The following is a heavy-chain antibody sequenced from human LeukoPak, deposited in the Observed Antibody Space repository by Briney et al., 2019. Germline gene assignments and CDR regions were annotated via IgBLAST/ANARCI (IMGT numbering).Heavy chain of an antibody. CDR2: IYHSGST. J-gene: IGHJ4*02. D-gene: IGHD2-8*02. CDR3: ARGGILGLNY. V-gene: IGHV4-38-2*02. CDR1: GYSISSGYY. Sequence: SETLSLTCTVSGYSISSGYYWGWIRQPPGQGLEWIGNIYHSGSTYYNPSLKSRVTISVDTSKNQFSLKLSSVTAADTAVYYCARGGILGLNYWGQGTLVTVSS.